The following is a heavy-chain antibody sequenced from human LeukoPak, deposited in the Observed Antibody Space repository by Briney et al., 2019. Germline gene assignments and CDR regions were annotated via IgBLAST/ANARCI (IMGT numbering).Heavy chain of an antibody. V-gene: IGHV4-4*07. J-gene: IGHJ6*03. Sequence: PSETLSLTCTVSGGSISSYYWSWLRQPAGKGLEWIGRIYTSGSTYYNPSLKSRVTISVDTSKNPFSLKLTSLTAADTAVYYCARLYGSGSSGYYYYYMDVWGKGTTVTVSS. CDR2: IYTSGST. CDR1: GGSISSYY. CDR3: ARLYGSGSSGYYYYYMDV. D-gene: IGHD3-10*01.